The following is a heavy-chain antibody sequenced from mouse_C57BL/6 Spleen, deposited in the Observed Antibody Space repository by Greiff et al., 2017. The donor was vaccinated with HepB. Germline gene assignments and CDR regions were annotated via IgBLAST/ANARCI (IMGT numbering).Heavy chain of an antibody. Sequence: EVQLQQSGTVLARPGASVKMSCKTSGYTFTSYWMHWVKQRPGQGLEWIGAIYPGNSDTSYNQKFKGKAKLTAVTSASTAYMELSSLTNEDSAVYYCTRERALSNYYAMDYWGQGTSVTVSS. D-gene: IGHD2-5*01. CDR3: TRERALSNYYAMDY. J-gene: IGHJ4*01. CDR1: GYTFTSYW. V-gene: IGHV1-5*01. CDR2: IYPGNSDT.